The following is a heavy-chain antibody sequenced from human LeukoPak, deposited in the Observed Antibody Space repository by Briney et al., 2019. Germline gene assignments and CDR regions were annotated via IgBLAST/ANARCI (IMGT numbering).Heavy chain of an antibody. CDR1: GYTFTNYG. CDR3: ARVELRWSGELLFGKKNWFDP. J-gene: IGHJ5*02. CDR2: VSAYNGNT. D-gene: IGHD3-10*01. Sequence: ASVKVSCKASGYTFTNYGIIWVRQAPGQALEYMGWVSAYNGNTHYARRLQGRVTMSTDTATSTAYMELRSLRYDDTAVYYCARVELRWSGELLFGKKNWFDPWGQGTLVTVSS. V-gene: IGHV1-18*01.